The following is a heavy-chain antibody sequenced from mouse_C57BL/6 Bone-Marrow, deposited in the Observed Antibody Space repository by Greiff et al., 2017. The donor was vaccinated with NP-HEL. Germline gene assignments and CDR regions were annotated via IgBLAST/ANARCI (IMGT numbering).Heavy chain of an antibody. CDR1: GYSFTDYN. Sequence: VQLKESGPELVKPGASVKISCKASGYSFTDYNMNWVKQSNGKSLEWIGVINPNYGTTSYNQKFKGKATLTVDQSSSTAYMQLNSLTSEDSAVYYCARTFYYSNYDYAMDYWGQGTSVTVSS. D-gene: IGHD2-5*01. J-gene: IGHJ4*01. CDR3: ARTFYYSNYDYAMDY. CDR2: INPNYGTT. V-gene: IGHV1-39*01.